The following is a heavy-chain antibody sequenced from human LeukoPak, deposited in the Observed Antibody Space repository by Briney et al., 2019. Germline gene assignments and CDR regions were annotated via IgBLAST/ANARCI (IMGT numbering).Heavy chain of an antibody. CDR3: ARAPQLLHSHLGY. CDR2: ISSSSSTI. D-gene: IGHD4-11*01. V-gene: IGHV3-48*02. J-gene: IGHJ4*02. Sequence: GGSLRLSCAASGFTFSSYSMNWVRQAPGKGLEWVSYISSSSSTIYYADSVKGRFTISRDNAKNSLFLQMDSLSDEDTAVYYCARAPQLLHSHLGYWGQGTLVTVSS. CDR1: GFTFSSYS.